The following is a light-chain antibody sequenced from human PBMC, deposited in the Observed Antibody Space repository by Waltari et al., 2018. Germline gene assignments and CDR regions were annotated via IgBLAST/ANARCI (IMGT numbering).Light chain of an antibody. J-gene: IGLJ3*02. CDR3: SSYTSISTLV. Sequence: QSALTQPASVSGSPGQSITISCTGTSSDVGGYNYVSWFQQHPGRAPKLRIYDVSKRPSGVSNRFSGSKSGNAASLTISGLQAEDEADYYCSSYTSISTLVFGVGTKVTVL. CDR1: SSDVGGYNY. V-gene: IGLV2-14*01. CDR2: DVS.